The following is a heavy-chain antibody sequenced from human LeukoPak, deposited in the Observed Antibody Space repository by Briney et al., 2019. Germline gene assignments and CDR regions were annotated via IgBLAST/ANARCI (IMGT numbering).Heavy chain of an antibody. CDR3: ARGRAVAGKGPYFDY. CDR2: INHSGST. CDR1: GGSFSGYY. Sequence: SETLSLTCAVYGGSFSGYYWSWIRQPPGKGLEWIGEINHSGSTNYNPSLKSRVTISVDTPKNQFSLKLSSVTAADTAVYYCARGRAVAGKGPYFDYWGQGTLVTVSS. V-gene: IGHV4-34*01. D-gene: IGHD6-19*01. J-gene: IGHJ4*02.